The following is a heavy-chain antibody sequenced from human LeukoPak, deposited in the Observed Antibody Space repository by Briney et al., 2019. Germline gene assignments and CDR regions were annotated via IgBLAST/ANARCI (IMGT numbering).Heavy chain of an antibody. CDR2: IIPIFGTA. D-gene: IGHD2-21*02. CDR1: GGTFSSYA. CDR3: ARGGHIVVVTADIGDAFDI. J-gene: IGHJ3*02. Sequence: SVKVSCKASGGTFSSYAISWVRQAPGQGLEWMGGIIPIFGTANYAQKFQGRVTITADESTSTAYMELSSLRSEDTAVYYCARGGHIVVVTADIGDAFDIWGQGTMVTVSS. V-gene: IGHV1-69*13.